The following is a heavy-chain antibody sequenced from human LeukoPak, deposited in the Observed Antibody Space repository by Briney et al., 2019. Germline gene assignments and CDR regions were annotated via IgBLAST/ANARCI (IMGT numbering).Heavy chain of an antibody. Sequence: GGSLRLSCAASGFTFSNAWMSWVRQAPGKGLEWVGRIKSKTDGGTTDYAAPVKGRFTISRDDSKNTLYLQMNSLKTEDTAVYYCTTVNSRDLGGDWPHWSQGTLVTVSS. CDR3: TTVNSRDLGGDWPH. D-gene: IGHD2-21*01. V-gene: IGHV3-15*01. CDR2: IKSKTDGGTT. J-gene: IGHJ4*02. CDR1: GFTFSNAW.